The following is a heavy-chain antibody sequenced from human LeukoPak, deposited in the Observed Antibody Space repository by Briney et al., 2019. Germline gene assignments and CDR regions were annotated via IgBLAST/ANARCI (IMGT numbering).Heavy chain of an antibody. V-gene: IGHV4-61*03. CDR2: IYYTGKT. J-gene: IGHJ4*02. CDR1: GDSVSNGNYY. CDR3: ARSQNYYGSGDY. Sequence: PSETLSLTCTVPGDSVSNGNYYWSWLRQPSGKALEWIGYIYYTGKTYYNPSLEGRVTILVDTSRNHFSVKLSSVTAADTAVYYCARSQNYYGSGDYWSQGTLVTVSS. D-gene: IGHD3-10*01.